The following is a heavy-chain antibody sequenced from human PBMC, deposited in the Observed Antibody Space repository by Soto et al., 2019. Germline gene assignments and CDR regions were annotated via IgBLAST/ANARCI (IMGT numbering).Heavy chain of an antibody. D-gene: IGHD4-17*01. CDR3: ARGLHEYGFDY. J-gene: IGHJ4*02. CDR1: GGSISSGGYY. CDR2: IYYSGST. V-gene: IGHV4-31*03. Sequence: QVQLQESGPGLVKPSQTLSLTCTVSGGSISSGGYYWSWIRQHPGKGLEWIGYIYYSGSTYYNTSLTCRVTVSVDTSKNQFSLKLSSVTAADTAVYYCARGLHEYGFDYWGQGTLVTVSS.